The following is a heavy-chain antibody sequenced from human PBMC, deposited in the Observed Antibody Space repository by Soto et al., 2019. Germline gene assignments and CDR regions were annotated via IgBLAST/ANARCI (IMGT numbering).Heavy chain of an antibody. D-gene: IGHD3-16*01. CDR1: GGSISNGGYY. V-gene: IGHV4-31*11. J-gene: IGHJ6*03. Sequence: QVQLQESGPGLVKPSQTLSLTCAVSGGSISNGGYYWSWIRQHPGKDLEWIGSIYFSGSTYYNPSLKSRVTISVATPKNQFSLKLSSVTAADTAMYYCARDSHSQQPNHRCGGGYMDVWGKGTTVNVSS. CDR3: ARDSHSQQPNHRCGGGYMDV. CDR2: IYFSGST.